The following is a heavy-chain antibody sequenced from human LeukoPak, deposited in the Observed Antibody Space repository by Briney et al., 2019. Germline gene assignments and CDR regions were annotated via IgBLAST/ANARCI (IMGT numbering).Heavy chain of an antibody. D-gene: IGHD4-11*01. CDR3: AGFMTTTLEY. CDR1: GFTFSSYG. V-gene: IGHV3-30*02. J-gene: IGHJ4*02. CDR2: IRYDGSNK. Sequence: SXRLSCAASGFTFSSYGMHWVRQAPGKGLEWVAFIRYDGSNKYYADSVKGRFTISRDNSKNTLYLQMNSLRAEDTAVCYCAGFMTTTLEYWGQGTLVTVSS.